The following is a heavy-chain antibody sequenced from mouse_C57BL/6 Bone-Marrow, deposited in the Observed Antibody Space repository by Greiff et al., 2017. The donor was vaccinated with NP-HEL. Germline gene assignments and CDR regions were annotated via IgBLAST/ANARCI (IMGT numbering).Heavy chain of an antibody. V-gene: IGHV3-6*01. J-gene: IGHJ2*01. Sequence: EVQLMESGPGLVKPSQSLSLTCSVTGYSITSGYYWNWIRQFPGNKLEWMGYISYDGSNNYNPSLKNRISITRDTSKNQFFLKLNSVTTEDTATYYCARESYYGSTPFDYWGQGTTLTVSS. CDR2: ISYDGSN. CDR1: GYSITSGYY. CDR3: ARESYYGSTPFDY. D-gene: IGHD1-1*01.